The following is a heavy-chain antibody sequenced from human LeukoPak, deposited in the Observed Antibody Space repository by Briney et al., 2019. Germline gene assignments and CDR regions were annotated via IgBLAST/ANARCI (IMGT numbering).Heavy chain of an antibody. D-gene: IGHD3-22*01. CDR2: INHSGST. Sequence: SETLSLTCAVYGGSFSGYYWSWIRQPPGKGLEWIGEINHSGSTYYNPSLKSRVTISVDTSKNQFSLKLSSVTAADTAVYYCARKDYYDSSGYYYDYWGQGTLVTVSS. CDR3: ARKDYYDSSGYYYDY. J-gene: IGHJ4*02. CDR1: GGSFSGYY. V-gene: IGHV4-34*01.